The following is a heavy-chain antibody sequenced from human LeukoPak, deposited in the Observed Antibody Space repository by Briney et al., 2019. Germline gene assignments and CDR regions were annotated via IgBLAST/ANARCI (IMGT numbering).Heavy chain of an antibody. D-gene: IGHD7-27*01. J-gene: IGHJ4*02. Sequence: SEALSLTCTISGGSVSDYYWSWIRQSPGKGLEWIGYIYHTGSTSYSPSLESRVTISADTSQNQFSLKLSSVTAADTAVYYCASRKLGNDYWGQGTLVTVSS. V-gene: IGHV4-59*02. CDR1: GGSVSDYY. CDR3: ASRKLGNDY. CDR2: IYHTGST.